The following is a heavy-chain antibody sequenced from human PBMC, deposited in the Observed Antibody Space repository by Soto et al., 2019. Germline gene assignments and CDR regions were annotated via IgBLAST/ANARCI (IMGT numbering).Heavy chain of an antibody. CDR2: IDPSDSYT. V-gene: IGHV5-10-1*01. CDR1: GYSLTSYW. J-gene: IGHJ6*02. CDR3: ARSLYCSSTSCYSHGMDV. Sequence: GESLKISCKGSGYSLTSYWISWVRQMPGKGLEWMGRIDPSDSYTNYSPSFQGHVIISADKSISTAYLQWSSLKASDTAMYYCARSLYCSSTSCYSHGMDVWGQGTTVTVSS. D-gene: IGHD2-2*02.